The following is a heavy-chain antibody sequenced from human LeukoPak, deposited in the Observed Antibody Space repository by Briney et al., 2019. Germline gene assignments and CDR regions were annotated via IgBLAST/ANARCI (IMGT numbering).Heavy chain of an antibody. V-gene: IGHV3-9*01. D-gene: IGHD3-3*01. Sequence: PGGSLRLSCAASGFTFDDYAMHWVRQAPGKGLEWVSGISWNSGSIGYADSVKGRFTISRDNAKNSLYLQMNSLRAEDTAVYYCAKVNDFWSGPFDYWGQGTLVTVSS. CDR2: ISWNSGSI. CDR1: GFTFDDYA. CDR3: AKVNDFWSGPFDY. J-gene: IGHJ4*02.